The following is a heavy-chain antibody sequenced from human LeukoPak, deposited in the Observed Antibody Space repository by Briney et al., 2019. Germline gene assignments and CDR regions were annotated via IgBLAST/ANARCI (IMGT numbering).Heavy chain of an antibody. J-gene: IGHJ5*02. Sequence: SETLSLTCTVSGGSISSGGYYWSWIRQHPGKGLEWIGYIYYSGSTYYNPSLKSRVTISVDTSKNQFSLKLSSVTAADTAVYYCAREWFGEFHNWFDPWGQGTLVTVSS. CDR2: IYYSGST. D-gene: IGHD3-10*01. CDR1: GGSISSGGYY. V-gene: IGHV4-31*03. CDR3: AREWFGEFHNWFDP.